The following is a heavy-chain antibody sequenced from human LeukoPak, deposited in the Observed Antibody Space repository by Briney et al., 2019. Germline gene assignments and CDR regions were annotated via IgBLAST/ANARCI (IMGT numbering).Heavy chain of an antibody. D-gene: IGHD3-10*01. J-gene: IGHJ4*02. CDR1: GYTFTSYA. V-gene: IGHV1-3*01. CDR3: AGNMVRGVIPQD. CDR2: INAGNGKT. Sequence: VASAKDSCKASGYTFTSYAMHWGRQAPGQRLEWMGWINAGNGKTKYLQKLQGRVTTTRDTSASTAYMELRSRRSEDTAVYYGAGNMVRGVIPQDWGRGTLVTVSS.